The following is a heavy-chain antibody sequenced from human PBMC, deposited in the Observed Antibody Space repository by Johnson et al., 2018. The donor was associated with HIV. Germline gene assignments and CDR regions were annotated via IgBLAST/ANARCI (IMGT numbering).Heavy chain of an antibody. CDR3: AKVEPVTTVTTGAFDI. Sequence: QVQLVESGGGVVQPGRSLRLSCAASGFTFSSYAMHWVRQAPGKGLEWVAVISYDGSNKYYADSVKGRFTISRDNSKNTLYLQMNSLRAEDTALYYCAKVEPVTTVTTGAFDIWGQGTMVTVSS. J-gene: IGHJ3*02. V-gene: IGHV3-30*04. CDR2: ISYDGSNK. D-gene: IGHD4-11*01. CDR1: GFTFSSYA.